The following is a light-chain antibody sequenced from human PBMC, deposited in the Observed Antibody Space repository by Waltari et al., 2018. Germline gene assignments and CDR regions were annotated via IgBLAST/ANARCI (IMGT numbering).Light chain of an antibody. V-gene: IGKV3-11*01. CDR3: QHRRSWP. CDR2: DAP. J-gene: IGKJ2*01. CDR1: WAVGPS. Sequence: VLTQSPATLSLSPGERATVSCRAIWAVGPSLNWYQQKPGQAPRVLIYDAPTRATGIPARFSGSGSGTDFTLTISSLEPEDVAVYYCQHRRSWPLGQGTKLEVK.